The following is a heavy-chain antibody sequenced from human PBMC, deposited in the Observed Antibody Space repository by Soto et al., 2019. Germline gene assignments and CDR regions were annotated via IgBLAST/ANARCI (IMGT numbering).Heavy chain of an antibody. V-gene: IGHV3-23*01. J-gene: IGHJ5*02. CDR1: GFSFEKHA. CDR3: SRLPTIVVPAALILAT. Sequence: EEQLLESGGDLVRPGGSLKLSCEGSGFSFEKHAMSWVRQAPGKGVEWVAGLNGNGDQTYYAPSVRGRFTISRDNSKKTVFLQMNSLRADDTGVYYCSRLPTIVVPAALILATWGQGTRVTVSS. D-gene: IGHD2-2*01. CDR2: LNGNGDQT.